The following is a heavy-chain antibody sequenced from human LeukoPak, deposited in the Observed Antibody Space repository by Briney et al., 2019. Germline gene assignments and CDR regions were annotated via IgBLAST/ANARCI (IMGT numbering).Heavy chain of an antibody. V-gene: IGHV3-23*01. CDR3: AKVDTAMVTLAC. D-gene: IGHD5-18*01. J-gene: IGHJ4*02. Sequence: GGSLRLSCAASGFTFSSYAMSWVRQAPGKGLEWVSAISGSGGSTYYADSVKGRFAISRDNSKNTLYLQMNSLRAEDTAVYYCAKVDTAMVTLACWGQGTLVTVSS. CDR1: GFTFSSYA. CDR2: ISGSGGST.